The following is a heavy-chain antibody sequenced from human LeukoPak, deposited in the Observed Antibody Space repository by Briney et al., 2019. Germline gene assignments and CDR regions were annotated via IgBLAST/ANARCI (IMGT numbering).Heavy chain of an antibody. V-gene: IGHV3-53*01. Sequence: GGSLRLSCAASGFSVSIKYMNWVRQAPGKGLEWVSILYSSGTTYYANSVKCRFTISRDNSENKLFLQMNSLRAEDTAVYYCARGGFGPSDALDIWGQGTMVTVSS. CDR3: ARGGFGPSDALDI. CDR1: GFSVSIKY. D-gene: IGHD3-10*01. J-gene: IGHJ3*02. CDR2: LYSSGTT.